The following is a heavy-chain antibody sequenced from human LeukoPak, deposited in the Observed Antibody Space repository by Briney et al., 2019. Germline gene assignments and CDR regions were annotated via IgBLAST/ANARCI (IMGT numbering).Heavy chain of an antibody. CDR2: IKLDGSEK. V-gene: IGHV3-7*01. CDR3: ARDQAPTYYYDFWSGYIDY. CDR1: GFTFSSYG. D-gene: IGHD3-3*01. Sequence: GGSLRLSCAASGFTFSSYGMHWVRQAPGKGLECVANIKLDGSEKSYVDSVKGRFTISRDNAKNSLYLQMNSLRAEDTAVYYCARDQAPTYYYDFWSGYIDYWGQGTLVTVSS. J-gene: IGHJ4*02.